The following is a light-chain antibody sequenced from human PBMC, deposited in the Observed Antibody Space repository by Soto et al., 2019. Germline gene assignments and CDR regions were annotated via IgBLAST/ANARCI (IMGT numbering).Light chain of an antibody. J-gene: IGKJ2*01. CDR1: QHVSSN. V-gene: IGKV3-15*01. CDR3: QQYNNWPYT. Sequence: EIVMTQSPATLSVSPGGSATLSCRASQHVSSNFAWYRQKPGQAPTLLIYRASTRATGIPARFSGSGSGTTVTLTISSLQSEDFAVYYCQQYNNWPYTFGQGTKLEIK. CDR2: RAS.